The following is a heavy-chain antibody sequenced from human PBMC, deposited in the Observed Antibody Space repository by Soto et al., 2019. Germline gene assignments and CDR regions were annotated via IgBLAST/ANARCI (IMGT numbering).Heavy chain of an antibody. CDR3: ARDVNGHPSTLYSYGMDV. D-gene: IGHD4-17*01. CDR2: ISAYNGNT. Sequence: QVQLGQSGAEVKKPGASGKVSCKASGYTFTSYGISWVRQAPGQGLEWMGWISAYNGNTNYAQKLQGRVTMTTDTSTSTAYKELRSLRSDDTPEYYCARDVNGHPSTLYSYGMDVWGQGITVNVYS. J-gene: IGHJ6*02. V-gene: IGHV1-18*01. CDR1: GYTFTSYG.